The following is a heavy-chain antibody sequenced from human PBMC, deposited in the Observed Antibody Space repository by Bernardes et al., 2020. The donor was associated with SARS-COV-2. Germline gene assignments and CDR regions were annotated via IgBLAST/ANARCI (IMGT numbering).Heavy chain of an antibody. J-gene: IGHJ6*02. V-gene: IGHV4-39*01. CDR1: GDFIGSSDSY. D-gene: IGHD4-17*01. CDR3: AKLGTTVTPVDV. Sequence: SKTLSLTCSVSGDFIGSSDSYWGWIRQPPGKGLEWIGGIYYTGNTNYNPSLKSRVTLSLDTSNNQFSLKLSSVTAADTAVYYCAKLGTTVTPVDVWGQGTTVTVSS. CDR2: IYYTGNT.